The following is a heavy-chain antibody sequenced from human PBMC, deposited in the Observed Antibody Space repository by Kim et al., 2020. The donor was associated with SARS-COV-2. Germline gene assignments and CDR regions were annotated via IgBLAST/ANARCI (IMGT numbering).Heavy chain of an antibody. CDR2: INPNSGGT. D-gene: IGHD2-21*01. CDR3: ASLTVMATMSSDAFDI. J-gene: IGHJ3*02. V-gene: IGHV1-2*06. CDR1: GYTFTGYY. Sequence: ASVKVSCKASGYTFTGYYMHWVRQAPGQGLEWMGRINPNSGGTNYAQKFQGRVTMTRDTSISTAYMELSRLRSDDTAVYYCASLTVMATMSSDAFDIWGQGTMGTVSS.